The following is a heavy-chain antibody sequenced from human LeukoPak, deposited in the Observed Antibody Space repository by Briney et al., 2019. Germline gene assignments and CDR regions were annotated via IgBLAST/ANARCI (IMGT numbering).Heavy chain of an antibody. CDR3: AREVSHRGYYDFWSGYYNDY. CDR2: IYHSGST. CDR1: GYSISSGYY. Sequence: SETLSLTCTVSGYSISSGYYWGWIRHPPGKGLEWIGSIYHSGSTYYNPSLKSRVTISVDTSKNQFSLKLSSVTAADTAVYYGAREVSHRGYYDFWSGYYNDYWGKGTLVTVSS. V-gene: IGHV4-38-2*02. J-gene: IGHJ4*02. D-gene: IGHD3-3*01.